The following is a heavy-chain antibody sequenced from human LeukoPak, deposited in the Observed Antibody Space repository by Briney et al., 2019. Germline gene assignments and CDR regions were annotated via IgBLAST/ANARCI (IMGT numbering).Heavy chain of an antibody. Sequence: KSGGSLRLSCAASGFTFSSYSMNWVRQAPGKGLEWVSSISSSSSYIYYADSVKGRFTISRDNAKNSLYLQMNSLRAEDTALYYCAKDKADGFXPPXGXXXXMDVWGQGXTVTVS. V-gene: IGHV3-21*04. CDR1: GFTFSSYS. D-gene: IGHD3-10*01. J-gene: IGHJ6*02. CDR2: ISSSSSYI. CDR3: AKDKADGFXPPXGXXXXMDV.